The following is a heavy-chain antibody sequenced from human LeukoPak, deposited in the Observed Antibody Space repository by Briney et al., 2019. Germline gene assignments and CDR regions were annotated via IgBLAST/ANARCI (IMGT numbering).Heavy chain of an antibody. CDR2: ISGSGGST. V-gene: IGHV3-23*01. D-gene: IGHD5-12*01. CDR1: GFTFSSYA. CDR3: AKVLVVATIWGAYDY. Sequence: GGSLRLSCAASGFTFSSYAMSWVRQAPGKGLEWGSAISGSGGSTYYADSVKGRFTISRDNSKNTLYLQMNSLRAEDTAVYYCAKVLVVATIWGAYDYWGQGTLVTVSS. J-gene: IGHJ4*02.